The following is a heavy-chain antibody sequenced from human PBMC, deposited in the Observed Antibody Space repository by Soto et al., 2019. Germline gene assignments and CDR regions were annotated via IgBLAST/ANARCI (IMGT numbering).Heavy chain of an antibody. Sequence: QVQLVQSGAEVKKPGASVKVSCKASGYTFTSYAMHWVRQAPGQRLEWMGWINAGNGNTKYSQKFQGRVTITRDTSASTAYMELSSLRSEDTAVYYCARTPYYGDYPLNGAFDIWGQGTMVTVSS. CDR2: INAGNGNT. D-gene: IGHD4-17*01. V-gene: IGHV1-3*01. CDR1: GYTFTSYA. CDR3: ARTPYYGDYPLNGAFDI. J-gene: IGHJ3*02.